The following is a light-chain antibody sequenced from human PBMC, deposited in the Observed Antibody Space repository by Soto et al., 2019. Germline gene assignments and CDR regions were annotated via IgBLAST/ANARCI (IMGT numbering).Light chain of an antibody. V-gene: IGLV2-23*01. CDR3: CSYAGSYTLYV. J-gene: IGLJ1*01. CDR2: EGT. Sequence: QSVLTQPASVSGSPGQSITISCSGTTSDVGGYNLVSWYQQHTAKAPKLLIYEGTQRPSGVSSRFSGSKSGNTASLTISGLQAEDEADYYCCSYAGSYTLYVFGTGTKVAVL. CDR1: TSDVGGYNL.